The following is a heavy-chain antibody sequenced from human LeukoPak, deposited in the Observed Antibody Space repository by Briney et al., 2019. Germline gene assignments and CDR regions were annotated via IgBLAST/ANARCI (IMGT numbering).Heavy chain of an antibody. D-gene: IGHD3-10*02. CDR3: ARMDARDYFDH. Sequence: GGSLRLSCAASGFTFSGYWMHWVRQAPGKGLVWVSRINSDGSSTTYADSVKGRFTISRDNAKNTLYLQIHSLRAEDTAVYYCARMDARDYFDHWGQGTLVTVSS. V-gene: IGHV3-74*03. CDR1: GFTFSGYW. J-gene: IGHJ4*02. CDR2: INSDGSST.